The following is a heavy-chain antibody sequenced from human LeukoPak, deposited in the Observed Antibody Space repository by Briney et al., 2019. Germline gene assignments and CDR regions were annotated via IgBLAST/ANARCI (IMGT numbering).Heavy chain of an antibody. CDR2: ISGSGGST. CDR3: AKDLMQLAIDY. CDR1: GFTFSSYA. Sequence: GGSLRLSCAASGFTFSSYAMSWVRQAPGKGLEWVSAISGSGGSTYYADAVKGRFTTSRDTSKNTLYLQMNSLRAEDTAVYYCAKDLMQLAIDYWGQGTLVTVSS. J-gene: IGHJ4*02. D-gene: IGHD6-6*01. V-gene: IGHV3-23*01.